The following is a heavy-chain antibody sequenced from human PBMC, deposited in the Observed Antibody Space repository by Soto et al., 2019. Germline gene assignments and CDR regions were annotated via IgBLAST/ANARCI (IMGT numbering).Heavy chain of an antibody. CDR2: MNAGNGNT. J-gene: IGHJ4*02. D-gene: IGHD3-3*01. Sequence: GAPVKVSCKGFVGTFSIDTNSCVLQAPGPKLEWMGWMNAGNGNTKYSQKFQGRVTITRDTSASTAYMELRSLRSEDTAVYYCVTSGEVLRFLEWLSFDYWGQGTLVTVSS. V-gene: IGHV1-3*01. CDR3: VTSGEVLRFLEWLSFDY. CDR1: VGTFSIDT.